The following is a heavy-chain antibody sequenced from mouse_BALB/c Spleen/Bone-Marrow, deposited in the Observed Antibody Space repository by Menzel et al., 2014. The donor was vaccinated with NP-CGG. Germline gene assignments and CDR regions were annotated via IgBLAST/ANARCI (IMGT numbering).Heavy chain of an antibody. CDR1: GYTFTSSW. V-gene: IGHV1S130*01. D-gene: IGHD1-2*01. CDR3: ARGATAIDY. CDR2: IHPNSGNT. Sequence: VQVVESGSVLVRPGASVKLSCKASGYTFTSSWMHWAKQRPGQGLEWIGEIHPNSGNTNYNEKFKGKATLTVDTSSSTAYVDLSSLTSEDSAVYYCARGATAIDYWGQGTTLTVSS. J-gene: IGHJ2*01.